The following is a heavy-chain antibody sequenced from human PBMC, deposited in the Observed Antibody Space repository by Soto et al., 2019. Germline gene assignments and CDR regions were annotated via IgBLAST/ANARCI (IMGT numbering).Heavy chain of an antibody. J-gene: IGHJ6*03. Sequence: QVQLQESGPGLVKPSETLSFTCTVSGGSISRYYWSWIRQPPAKGLEWVGYIYYNGSTNYNPSLKSRVTISVDTSKNQLSLKLSSVTAADTAVYYCARDRAYCSGASWYAGSNYYYYLDVGGKGARVTVSS. CDR2: IYYNGST. CDR3: ARDRAYCSGASWYAGSNYYYYLDV. CDR1: GGSISRYY. V-gene: IGHV4-59*01. D-gene: IGHD2-2*01.